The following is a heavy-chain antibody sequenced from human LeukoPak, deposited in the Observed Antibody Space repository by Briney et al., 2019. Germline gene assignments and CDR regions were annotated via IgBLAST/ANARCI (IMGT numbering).Heavy chain of an antibody. CDR2: ISGSGSDT. D-gene: IGHD3-3*01. CDR3: ATRYDFWSGYSRI. V-gene: IGHV3-23*01. Sequence: GGSLRLSCAASGFTFSPYAMSWVRQAPGKGLEWVSVISGSGSDTYYAVSVMGRFTISRDNSKNTLYLQMNSLRAEDTAVYYCATRYDFWSGYSRIWGQGTLVTVSS. CDR1: GFTFSPYA. J-gene: IGHJ4*02.